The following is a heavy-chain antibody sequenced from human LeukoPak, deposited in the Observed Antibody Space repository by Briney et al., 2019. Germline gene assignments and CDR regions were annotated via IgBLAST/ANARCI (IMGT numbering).Heavy chain of an antibody. J-gene: IGHJ3*02. CDR1: GYTFTSYG. CDR3: AKDIMITFGGVFRGLPGDGDDAFDI. D-gene: IGHD3-16*01. Sequence: ASVKVSCKASGYTFTSYGISWVRQAPGQGLEWMGWISAYNGNTNYAQKLQGRVTMTTDTSTSTAYMGLRSLRSDDTAVYYCAKDIMITFGGVFRGLPGDGDDAFDIWGQGTMVTVSS. V-gene: IGHV1-18*01. CDR2: ISAYNGNT.